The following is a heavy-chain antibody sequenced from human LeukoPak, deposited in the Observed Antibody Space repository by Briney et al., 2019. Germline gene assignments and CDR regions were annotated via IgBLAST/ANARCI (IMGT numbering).Heavy chain of an antibody. D-gene: IGHD6-13*01. CDR1: GFTFSSYS. CDR3: ARSQTGSSSWYYFDY. J-gene: IGHJ4*02. V-gene: IGHV3-21*01. Sequence: GGSLRLSCAASGFTFSSYSMNWVRQAPGKGLEWVSSISSSSYIYYADSVKGRFTISRDNAKNSLYLQMNSLRAEDTAVYYCARSQTGSSSWYYFDYWGQGTLVTVSS. CDR2: ISSSSYI.